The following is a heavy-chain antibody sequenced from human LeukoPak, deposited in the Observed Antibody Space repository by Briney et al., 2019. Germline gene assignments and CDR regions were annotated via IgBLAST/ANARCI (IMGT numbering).Heavy chain of an antibody. D-gene: IGHD3-22*01. CDR1: GYSFTSYW. CDR3: ARHSPKRLGSSGYGLDY. J-gene: IGHJ4*02. CDR2: IYPGDSDT. Sequence: GGSVQLPGKGSGYSFTSYWIGWVRQMPGKGLEWMGIIYPGDSDTRYSPSFEGQVTISADKSISTANLQWSSLKASDTAMYYCARHSPKRLGSSGYGLDYCGQGTLVTVSS. V-gene: IGHV5-51*01.